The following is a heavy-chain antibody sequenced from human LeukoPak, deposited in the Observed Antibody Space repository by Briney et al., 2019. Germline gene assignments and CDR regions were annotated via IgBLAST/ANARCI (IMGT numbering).Heavy chain of an antibody. D-gene: IGHD3-22*01. V-gene: IGHV4-38-2*02. CDR3: ARDLKYYYDSSGQFDY. CDR2: NYHSGST. CDR1: GYTISSGYY. Sequence: PSATLYLTCTVSGYTISSGYYRGWIRPPPQKVLERIGSNYHSGSTYYNPSLKSRVTMTVDTSNNQVSLKLSSLTAADTAVYYCARDLKYYYDSSGQFDYWGQGTLVRVSS. J-gene: IGHJ4*02.